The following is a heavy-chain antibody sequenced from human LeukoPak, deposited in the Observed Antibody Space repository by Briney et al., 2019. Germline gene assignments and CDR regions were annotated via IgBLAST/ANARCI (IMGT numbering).Heavy chain of an antibody. CDR1: GFTVSSNY. Sequence: PGGSLRLPCAASGFTVSSNYMSWVRQAPGKGLEWVSAISGSGGSTYYADSVKGRFTISRDNSKNTLYLQMNSLRAEDTAVYYCANLLLPSVPSIAARMGPDYWGQGTLVTVSS. D-gene: IGHD6-6*01. J-gene: IGHJ4*02. V-gene: IGHV3-23*01. CDR2: ISGSGGST. CDR3: ANLLLPSVPSIAARMGPDY.